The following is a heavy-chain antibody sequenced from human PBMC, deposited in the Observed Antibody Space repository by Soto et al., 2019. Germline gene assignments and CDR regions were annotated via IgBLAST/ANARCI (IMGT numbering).Heavy chain of an antibody. CDR2: IYYSGST. CDR3: ARGSPXSGGSCYRIHSGNWFDP. Sequence: SETLSLTCTVSGGSISGGGYYWSWIRQHPGKGLEWIGYIYYSGSTYYNPSLKSRVTISVDTSKNQFSLKLSSVTAADTAVYYCARGSPXSGGSCYRIHSGNWFDPWGQGTLVTVSS. V-gene: IGHV4-31*03. CDR1: GGSISGGGYY. D-gene: IGHD2-15*01. J-gene: IGHJ5*02.